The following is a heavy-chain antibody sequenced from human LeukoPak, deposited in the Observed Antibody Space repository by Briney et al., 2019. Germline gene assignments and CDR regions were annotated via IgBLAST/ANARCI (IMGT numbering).Heavy chain of an antibody. D-gene: IGHD4-23*01. CDR2: ISYDGSNK. CDR3: ARDYGGNLDN. Sequence: GRSLRLSCAASGLTFSHYGMHWVRQAPGKGLEWVAVISYDGSNKYYADSVKGRFTISRDNSKNTLYLQMNSLRDEDTGVYYCARDYGGNLDNWGPGTLVIVSS. J-gene: IGHJ4*02. CDR1: GLTFSHYG. V-gene: IGHV3-33*01.